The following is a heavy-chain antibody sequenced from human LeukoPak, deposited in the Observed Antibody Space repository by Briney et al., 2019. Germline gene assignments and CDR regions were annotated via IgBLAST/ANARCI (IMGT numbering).Heavy chain of an antibody. CDR1: GYTFTSYY. J-gene: IGHJ5*02. CDR3: ARVRGLRNWFDP. V-gene: IGHV1-46*01. D-gene: IGHD3-16*01. CDR2: INPSGGST. Sequence: GASVKVSCKASGYTFTSYYMHWVRQAPGQGLEWMGIINPSGGSTSYAQKFQGRVTMTRDMSTSTVYMELRSLRSEDTAVYYCARVRGLRNWFDPWGQGTLVTVSS.